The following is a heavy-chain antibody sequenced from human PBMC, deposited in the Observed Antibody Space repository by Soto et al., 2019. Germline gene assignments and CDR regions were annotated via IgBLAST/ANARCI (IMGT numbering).Heavy chain of an antibody. CDR3: ARPLLWSRYLPEFLYGMDV. CDR1: GGSIDSIY. CDR2: IYYSGSTT. J-gene: IGHJ6*02. V-gene: IGHV4-59*01. Sequence: SETLSLTCTVSGGSIDSIYWSWIRQFPGKGLEWIGYIYYSGSTTNYNPSLKSRATLSVDTSKNQFSLKLSSMTAADTAVYYCARPLLWSRYLPEFLYGMDVWG. D-gene: IGHD3-3*01.